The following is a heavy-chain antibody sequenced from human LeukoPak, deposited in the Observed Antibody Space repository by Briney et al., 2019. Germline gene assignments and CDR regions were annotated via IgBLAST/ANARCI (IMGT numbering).Heavy chain of an antibody. CDR3: ARDHNDLTMTPEY. J-gene: IGHJ4*02. V-gene: IGHV1-18*01. CDR2: ISGDKGKT. D-gene: IGHD2/OR15-2a*01. CDR1: GYIFSSYG. Sequence: ASVKVSCKASGYIFSSYGISWVRQAPGQGLERVAWISGDKGKTKYAQKVQGRVTLTTDISTTTVYMELRSLTSDDTAFYYRARDHNDLTMTPEYWGQGTLVTVSS.